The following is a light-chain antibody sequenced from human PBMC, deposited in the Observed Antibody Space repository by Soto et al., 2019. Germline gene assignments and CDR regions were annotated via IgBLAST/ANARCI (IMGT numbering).Light chain of an antibody. V-gene: IGKV1-39*01. CDR3: QQYNNYWT. CDR2: AAS. CDR1: QSISTY. J-gene: IGKJ1*01. Sequence: DIQMTQSPSSLSASVGDRVTITCRASQSISTYLNWYQQKPGDAPKLLIYAASSLQSGVPSRFSGGGSGTDFTLTISSLQPDDFATYYCQQYNNYWTFGQGTRVEIK.